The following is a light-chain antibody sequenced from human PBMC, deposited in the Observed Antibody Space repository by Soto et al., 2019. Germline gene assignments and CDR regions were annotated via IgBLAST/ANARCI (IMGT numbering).Light chain of an antibody. V-gene: IGLV1-40*01. CDR3: QSYDSSLSAVV. CDR1: SSNIGAGYD. Sequence: QSVLTQPPSVSGAPGQRVSISCTGSSSNIGAGYDVHWYEHLPGTVPKLLIYQNNNRPSGVPDRFSGSKSGTSASLAITGLQAEDEADYYCQSYDSSLSAVVFGGGTQLTVL. CDR2: QNN. J-gene: IGLJ2*01.